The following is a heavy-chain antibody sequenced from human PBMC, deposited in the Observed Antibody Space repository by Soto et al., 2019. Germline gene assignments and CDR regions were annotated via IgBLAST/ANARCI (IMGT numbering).Heavy chain of an antibody. CDR3: ARDWRLRLGELSNYNWLDP. D-gene: IGHD3-16*02. V-gene: IGHV4-4*07. Sequence: PSETLSLTCTASGGSISSYYWSWIRQPAGKGLEWIGRIYTSGSTNYNPSLKSRVTMSVDTSKNQFSLKLSSVTAADTAVYYCARDWRLRLGELSNYNWLDPWGQGTLVTVSS. CDR1: GGSISSYY. CDR2: IYTSGST. J-gene: IGHJ5*02.